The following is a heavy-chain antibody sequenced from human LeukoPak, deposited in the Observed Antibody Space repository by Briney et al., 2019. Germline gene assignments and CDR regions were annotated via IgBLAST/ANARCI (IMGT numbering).Heavy chain of an antibody. Sequence: GGSLRLSCAASGFTFNEFWMHWVRQVPGKGLMWVARIHKDGLHTWYADSMKGRFTISRDNAENTVYLQLNSLRAEDTAVYYCARESEAAGTYYLDHWGQGNLVTVSS. CDR2: IHKDGLHT. D-gene: IGHD6-25*01. CDR1: GFTFNEFW. CDR3: ARESEAAGTYYLDH. J-gene: IGHJ4*02. V-gene: IGHV3-74*01.